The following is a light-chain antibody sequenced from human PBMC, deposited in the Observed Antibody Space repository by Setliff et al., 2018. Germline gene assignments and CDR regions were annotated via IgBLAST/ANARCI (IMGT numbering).Light chain of an antibody. CDR3: SSYTSSSTSYV. CDR2: DVS. V-gene: IGLV2-14*03. J-gene: IGLJ1*01. CDR1: SSDVGTYNY. Sequence: QSALAQPASVSGSPGQSITISCTGTSSDVGTYNYVSWYQHHPGKAPKLMIYDVSNRPSGVSNRFSGSKSGNTASLTISGLQAEDEADYYCSSYTSSSTSYVFGTGTKVTVL.